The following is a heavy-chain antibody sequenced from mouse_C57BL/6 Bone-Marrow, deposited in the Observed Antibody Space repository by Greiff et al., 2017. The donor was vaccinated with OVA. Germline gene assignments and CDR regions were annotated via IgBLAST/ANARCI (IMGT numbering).Heavy chain of an antibody. CDR2: IDPENGDT. CDR1: GFTIKDDY. Sequence: EVQLQQSGAELVRPGASVKLSCTASGFTIKDDYMHWVKQRPEQGLEWIGWIDPENGDTEYASKFQGKATITADTSSNTAYLQLSSLTSEDTAVYYCTTPSYGRFAYWGQGTLVTVSA. CDR3: TTPSYGRFAY. D-gene: IGHD1-1*02. J-gene: IGHJ3*01. V-gene: IGHV14-4*01.